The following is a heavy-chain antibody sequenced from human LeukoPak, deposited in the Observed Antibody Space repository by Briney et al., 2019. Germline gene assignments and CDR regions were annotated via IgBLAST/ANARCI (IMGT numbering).Heavy chain of an antibody. CDR3: ARDSPACSGGSCYYSWFDP. V-gene: IGHV4-59*01. J-gene: IGHJ5*02. Sequence: NPSETLSLTCTVSGGSLNNYYWSWIRRSPGRGLEWIAYIYYSGSANYNPSLKSRVTISVDTSKNQFSLKLSSVTAADTAIYYCARDSPACSGGSCYYSWFDPWGQGTLVTVSS. CDR1: GGSLNNYY. CDR2: IYYSGSA. D-gene: IGHD2-15*01.